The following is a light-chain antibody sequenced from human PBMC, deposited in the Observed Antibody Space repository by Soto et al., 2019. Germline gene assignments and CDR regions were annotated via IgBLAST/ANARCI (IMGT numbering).Light chain of an antibody. CDR2: EVS. J-gene: IGLJ1*01. V-gene: IGLV2-14*02. CDR3: SSYTSSSTL. CDR1: SSDVGSYNF. Sequence: QSVLTQPASVSGSPGQSITISCTGTSSDVGSYNFVSWYQQHPGKAPELMIYEVSNRPSGVSSRFYGSKSGNTASLTISGLQAEDEADYYCSSYTSSSTLFGTGTKVTVL.